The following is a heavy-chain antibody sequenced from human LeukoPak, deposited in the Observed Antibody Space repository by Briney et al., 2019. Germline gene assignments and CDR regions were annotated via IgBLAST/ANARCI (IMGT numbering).Heavy chain of an antibody. V-gene: IGHV3-23*01. J-gene: IGHJ5*02. CDR1: GSTFSTYA. CDR3: VRDIPGTTVP. Sequence: GGSLRLSCAASGSTFSTYAMSWVRQAPGKGLEWVSGISGSGGTTYYADSVKGRFTIARDNSHNTLYLQMNSLRVDDTAVYYCVRDIPGTTVPWGQGTLVTVSS. CDR2: ISGSGGTT. D-gene: IGHD1-1*01.